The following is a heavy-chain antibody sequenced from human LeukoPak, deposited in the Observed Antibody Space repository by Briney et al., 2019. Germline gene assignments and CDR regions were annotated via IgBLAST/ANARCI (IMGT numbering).Heavy chain of an antibody. J-gene: IGHJ3*02. CDR2: IIPIFGTA. CDR1: GGTFSSYA. CDR3: ASPIGGGLFDI. D-gene: IGHD4-23*01. V-gene: IGHV1-69*06. Sequence: SVKVSCKASGGTFSSYAISWVRQAPGQGLEWMGGIIPIFGTANYAQKFQGRVTITADKSTSTAYMELSSLRSEDTAVYYCASPIGGGLFDIWGQGTMVTVSS.